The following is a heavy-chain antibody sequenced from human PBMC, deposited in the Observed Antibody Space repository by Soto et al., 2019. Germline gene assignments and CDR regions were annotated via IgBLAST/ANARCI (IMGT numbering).Heavy chain of an antibody. Sequence: LSEPLSFTCAVSGGSISSSNWWSCASPHPGKGLEWIGEIYHSGSTNYNPSLKSRVTISVDKSKNQFSLKLSSVTAADTAVYYCASIEVAGTERYYFDFWGQGTLVTVSS. CDR2: IYHSGST. CDR1: GGSISSSNW. D-gene: IGHD6-19*01. V-gene: IGHV4-4*02. J-gene: IGHJ4*02. CDR3: ASIEVAGTERYYFDF.